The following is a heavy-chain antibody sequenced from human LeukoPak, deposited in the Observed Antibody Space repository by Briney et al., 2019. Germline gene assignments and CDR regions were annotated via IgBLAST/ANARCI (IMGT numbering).Heavy chain of an antibody. V-gene: IGHV3-9*01. D-gene: IGHD5-18*01. J-gene: IGHJ4*02. CDR3: ARGVWIQLWIDY. Sequence: PGGSLRLSCAASGFTFDDYAMHWVRQAPGKGLEWVSGISWNSGSIGYADSVKGRFTISRDNAKNSLYLQMNSLRAEDTAVYYCARGVWIQLWIDYWGQGTLVTVSS. CDR1: GFTFDDYA. CDR2: ISWNSGSI.